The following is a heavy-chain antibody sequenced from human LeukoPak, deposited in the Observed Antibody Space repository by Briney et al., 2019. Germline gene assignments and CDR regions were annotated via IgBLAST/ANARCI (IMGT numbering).Heavy chain of an antibody. D-gene: IGHD6-6*01. CDR2: IKEDGSEQ. CDR1: GFTFSNAW. J-gene: IGHJ4*02. Sequence: GGSLRLSCAASGFTFSNAWMSWVRQAPGKGLEWVANIKEDGSEQNHVDSVKGRFTISRDNAKNSLYLEMSSLRAEDTAMYYCARDQITRYTSSSSDYWGQGTLVTVSS. CDR3: ARDQITRYTSSSSDY. V-gene: IGHV3-7*01.